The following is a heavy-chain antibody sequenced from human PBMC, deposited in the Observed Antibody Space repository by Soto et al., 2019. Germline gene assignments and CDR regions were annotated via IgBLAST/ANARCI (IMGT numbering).Heavy chain of an antibody. Sequence: ASVKVSCKASGYTFTSYAMHWVRQAPGQRLEWMGWINAGNGNTKYSQKFQGRVTITRDTSASTAYMELSSLRSEDTAVYYCARGGRGIVVVPAALYYGMDVWGQGTTVTVSS. CDR1: GYTFTSYA. D-gene: IGHD2-2*01. V-gene: IGHV1-3*01. CDR3: ARGGRGIVVVPAALYYGMDV. CDR2: INAGNGNT. J-gene: IGHJ6*02.